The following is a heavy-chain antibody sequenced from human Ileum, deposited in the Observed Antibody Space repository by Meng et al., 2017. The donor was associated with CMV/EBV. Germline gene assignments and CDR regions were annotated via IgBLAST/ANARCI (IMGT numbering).Heavy chain of an antibody. J-gene: IGHJ4*02. V-gene: IGHV4-4*07. D-gene: IGHD1-26*01. CDR3: ATTYSDGDWNFDY. Sequence: QWQRTGAGSDPVMPSGAPSLTFTVSADSPGTYSWHWIRQPAGKGLEWIGRLFTTGTIKYNPSLISRLTMSLDTSKSQFSLNLRSLTAADTAVYYCATTYSDGDWNFDYWGQGTLVTVSS. CDR1: ADSPGTYS. CDR2: LFTTGTI.